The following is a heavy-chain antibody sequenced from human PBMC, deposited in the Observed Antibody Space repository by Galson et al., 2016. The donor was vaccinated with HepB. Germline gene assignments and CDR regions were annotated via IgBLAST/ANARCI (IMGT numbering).Heavy chain of an antibody. CDR2: ISHSGSV. CDR1: LDTISITGYF. V-gene: IGHV4-31*03. Sequence: TLSLTCTVSLDTISITGYFWSWIRQLPGGGLEWIGYISHSGSVYLNPPPKSRSVISVDTSKNQFSLDVRSVTAADPAVYFCARYGSWTGFDYWGRGTLVTVSS. J-gene: IGHJ4*02. CDR3: ARYGSWTGFDY. D-gene: IGHD6-13*01.